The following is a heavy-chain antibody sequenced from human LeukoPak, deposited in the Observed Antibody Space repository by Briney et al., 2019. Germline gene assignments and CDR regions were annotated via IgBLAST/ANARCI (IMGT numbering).Heavy chain of an antibody. CDR1: GYSFITYW. CDR3: ARQKVADTLDAFDI. CDR2: IYPGDSDT. V-gene: IGHV5-51*01. Sequence: PGESLKISCKGSGYSFITYWIGWVRQMPGKGLEWMGIIYPGDSDTRYSPSFQGQVTISADKSISTAYLQWSSLKASDTAMYYCARQKVADTLDAFDIWGQGTMVTVSS. D-gene: IGHD6-19*01. J-gene: IGHJ3*02.